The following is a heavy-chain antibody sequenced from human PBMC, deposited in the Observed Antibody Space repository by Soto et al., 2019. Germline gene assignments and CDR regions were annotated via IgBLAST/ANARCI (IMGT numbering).Heavy chain of an antibody. V-gene: IGHV3-53*01. Sequence: GGSLRLSCAASGFTVSSNYMNWVRQAPGKGLEWISIIYSDGTTSYADSVKGRFTISRDNFKNTLHLQMNSLRAEDTAVYYCAILSNWGQGTLVTVSS. CDR3: AILSN. CDR2: IYSDGTT. CDR1: GFTVSSNY. J-gene: IGHJ4*02. D-gene: IGHD6-6*01.